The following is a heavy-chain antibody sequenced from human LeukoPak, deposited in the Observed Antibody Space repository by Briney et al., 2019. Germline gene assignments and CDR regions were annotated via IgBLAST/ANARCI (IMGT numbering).Heavy chain of an antibody. D-gene: IGHD6-13*01. CDR2: IYHSGST. CDR1: GGSVRGDRYY. CDR3: ARDQVTAAGTGGLGY. V-gene: IGHV4-61*01. Sequence: SETLSLTCTVSGGSVRGDRYYWNWIRQPPGKGLEWVGEIYHSGSTIYNPSLKSRVTISVDMSKNQFSLKLNSVTAADTAVYFCARDQVTAAGTGGLGYWGQGTLVTVSS. J-gene: IGHJ4*02.